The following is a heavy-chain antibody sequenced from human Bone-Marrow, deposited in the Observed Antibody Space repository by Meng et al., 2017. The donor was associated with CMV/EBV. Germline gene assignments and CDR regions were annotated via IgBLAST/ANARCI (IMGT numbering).Heavy chain of an antibody. D-gene: IGHD3-3*01. V-gene: IGHV4-30-4*08. CDR3: ARVDTIFGVVNYYFDY. J-gene: IGHJ4*02. Sequence: YNSSGDCHWGWIRQPTGKGLEWIGYIYYSGSTYYNPSLKSRVTISVDTSKNQFSLKLSSVTAADTAVYYCARVDTIFGVVNYYFDYWGQGTLVTVSS. CDR2: IYYSGST. CDR1: YNSSGDCH.